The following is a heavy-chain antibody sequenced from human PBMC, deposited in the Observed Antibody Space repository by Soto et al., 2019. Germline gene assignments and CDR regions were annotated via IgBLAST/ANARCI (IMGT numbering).Heavy chain of an antibody. CDR3: ARTTAVAGTPEFDY. J-gene: IGHJ4*02. CDR1: GFTFSSFS. D-gene: IGHD6-19*01. Sequence: GGSLRLSCVASGFTFSSFSLHWVRQAPGKGLEWLALISYDGSTKYNADSVKGRFTISRENSNNTLYLQLSSLRPDDTAVYYCARTTAVAGTPEFDYWGQGALVTVSS. CDR2: ISYDGSTK. V-gene: IGHV3-30-3*01.